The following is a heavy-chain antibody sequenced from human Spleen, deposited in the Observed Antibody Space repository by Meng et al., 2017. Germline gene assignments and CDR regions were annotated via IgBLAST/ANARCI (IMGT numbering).Heavy chain of an antibody. CDR2: IYYSGST. CDR1: GGSISSSSYY. D-gene: IGHD5-18*01. Sequence: SETLSLTCTVSGGSISSSSYYWGWIRQPPGKGLEWIGSIYYSGSTYYNPSLKSRVTISVDTSKNQFSLNLSSVTAADTAVYYCARRPRHSYGPNYDAFDMWGQGTMVTVSS. J-gene: IGHJ3*02. CDR3: ARRPRHSYGPNYDAFDM. V-gene: IGHV4-39*07.